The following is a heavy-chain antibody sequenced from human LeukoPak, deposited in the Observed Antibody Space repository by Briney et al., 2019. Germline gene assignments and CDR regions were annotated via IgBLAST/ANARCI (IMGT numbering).Heavy chain of an antibody. CDR1: GFTVSSNY. V-gene: IGHV3-66*01. J-gene: IGHJ4*02. CDR3: AKDRHSVTWPFDY. CDR2: LYSGGST. D-gene: IGHD6-13*01. Sequence: PGGSLRLSCAASGFTVSSNYMSWVRQAPRKGLEWVSILYSGGSTYYADSVKGRFTISRDNSKNTLYLQMNNLRAEDTAVYYCAKDRHSVTWPFDYWGQGTLVTVSS.